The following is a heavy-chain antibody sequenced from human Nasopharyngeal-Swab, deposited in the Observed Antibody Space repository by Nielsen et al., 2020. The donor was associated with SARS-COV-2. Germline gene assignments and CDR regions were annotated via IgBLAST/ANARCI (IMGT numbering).Heavy chain of an antibody. CDR2: IYPGDSDT. Sequence: KVSCKGSGYSFTSYWIGWVRQMPGKGLEWMGIIYPGDSDTRYSPSFQGQVTISADKSISTAYLQWSSLKASDTAMYYCARTVYSGSYYQNDAFDIWGQGTMVTVSS. J-gene: IGHJ3*02. D-gene: IGHD1-26*01. V-gene: IGHV5-51*01. CDR1: GYSFTSYW. CDR3: ARTVYSGSYYQNDAFDI.